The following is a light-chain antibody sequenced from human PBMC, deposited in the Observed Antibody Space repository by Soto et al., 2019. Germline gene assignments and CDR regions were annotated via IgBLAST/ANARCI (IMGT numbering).Light chain of an antibody. CDR3: QQYNSYWT. CDR2: DAS. J-gene: IGKJ1*01. CDR1: QSISSW. V-gene: IGKV1-5*01. Sequence: DIHMTQSPSTLSASVGDRVTITCRASQSISSWLAWYQQKPGKAPKLLIYDASSLESGVPSRFSGSGSGTEFTLTISXLQPDDFATYYCQQYNSYWTFGQGTKMDIK.